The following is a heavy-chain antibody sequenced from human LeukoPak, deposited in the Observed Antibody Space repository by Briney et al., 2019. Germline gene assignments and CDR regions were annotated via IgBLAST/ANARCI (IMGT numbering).Heavy chain of an antibody. CDR1: GASVSGSPYY. J-gene: IGHJ4*02. V-gene: IGHV4-39*07. D-gene: IGHD3-10*01. Sequence: SETLSLTCTVSGASVSGSPYYWGWIRQPPGKGLEWIGSIYSSGSTYYNASLQSRVTISVDTSKNQFSLKLSSVTAADTAVYYCARIAWFGELSFDYWGQGTLVTVSS. CDR3: ARIAWFGELSFDY. CDR2: IYSSGST.